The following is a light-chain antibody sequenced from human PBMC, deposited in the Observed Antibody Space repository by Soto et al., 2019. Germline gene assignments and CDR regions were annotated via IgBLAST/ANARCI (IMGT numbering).Light chain of an antibody. CDR3: SSYASSRVL. CDR2: EDT. V-gene: IGLV2-23*01. CDR1: SSDVGRYNL. J-gene: IGLJ2*01. Sequence: QSVLTQPASVSGSPGQSITISCTGSSSDVGRYNLVSWYQQHPGKAPKLMIYEDTKRPSGISNRFSGSKSGNTDSLTISALQAADEADYHCSSYASSRVLFGGGTKLPS.